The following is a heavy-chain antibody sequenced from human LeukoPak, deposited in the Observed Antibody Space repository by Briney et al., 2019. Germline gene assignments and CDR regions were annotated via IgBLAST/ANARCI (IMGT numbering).Heavy chain of an antibody. CDR1: GFTLSTYN. CDR2: ISTSSSYI. D-gene: IGHD1-7*01. Sequence: GGSLRLSCAASGFTLSTYNMKWVRQAPRKGLEWVSSISTSSSYIYYADSVKGRFTISRDNARDSLYLQMNSLRAEDTAVYYCARDRDWNSGFDYWGQGTLVTVSS. CDR3: ARDRDWNSGFDY. J-gene: IGHJ4*02. V-gene: IGHV3-21*01.